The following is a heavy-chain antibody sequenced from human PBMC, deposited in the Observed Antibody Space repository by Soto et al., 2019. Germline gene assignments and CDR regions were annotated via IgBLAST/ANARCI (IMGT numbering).Heavy chain of an antibody. J-gene: IGHJ6*02. CDR1: GYTFTRYG. CDR2: INTYNGNT. Sequence: QVQLVQSGAEVKNPGASVKASCKASGYTFTRYGIGWARQAPGQGLEWMGWINTYNGNTNYAQNVQGRVTLXTXTXXSTAYMELRSLRSNDTAIYYCAMVDVYVTPSPQDVWGQGTTVIVSS. D-gene: IGHD3-16*01. V-gene: IGHV1-18*01. CDR3: AMVDVYVTPSPQDV.